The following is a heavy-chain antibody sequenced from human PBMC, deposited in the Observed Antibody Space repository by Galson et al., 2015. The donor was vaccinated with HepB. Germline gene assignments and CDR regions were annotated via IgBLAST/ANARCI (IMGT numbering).Heavy chain of an antibody. CDR1: GYTFTSYA. CDR2: INAGNGNT. V-gene: IGHV1-3*01. D-gene: IGHD3-9*01. J-gene: IGHJ6*02. Sequence: SVKVSCKASGYTFTSYAMHWVRQAPGQRLEWMGWINAGNGNTKYSQKFQGRVTITRDTSASTAYMELSSLRSEDTAVYYCARESSYYDILTGYYAYGMDVWGQGTTVTVSS. CDR3: ARESSYYDILTGYYAYGMDV.